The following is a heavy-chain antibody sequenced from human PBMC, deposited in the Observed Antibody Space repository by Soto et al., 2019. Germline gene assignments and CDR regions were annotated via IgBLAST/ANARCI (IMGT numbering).Heavy chain of an antibody. Sequence: SGGSLRLSCAASGFTFSSYAMSWVRQAPGKGLEWVSAISGSGGSTYYADSVKGRFTISRDNSKNTLYLQMNSLRAEDTAVYYCAKDRVRIAAAGTSWFDPWGQGTLVTVSS. V-gene: IGHV3-23*01. J-gene: IGHJ5*02. CDR2: ISGSGGST. CDR3: AKDRVRIAAAGTSWFDP. D-gene: IGHD6-13*01. CDR1: GFTFSSYA.